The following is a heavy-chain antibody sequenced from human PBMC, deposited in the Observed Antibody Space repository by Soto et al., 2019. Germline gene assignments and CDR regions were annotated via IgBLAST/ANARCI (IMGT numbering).Heavy chain of an antibody. CDR3: GRVLLLGLGDQNSSFTY. J-gene: IGHJ4*02. V-gene: IGHV3-21*01. D-gene: IGHD3-16*01. CDR1: GFTFSSYS. CDR2: ISSSSSYI. Sequence: GGSLRLSCAASGFTFSSYSMNWVRQAPGKGLEWVSSISSSSSYIYYADSVKGRFTISRDNAKNSLYLQMNSLRAEDTAVYYCGRVLLLGLGDQNSSFTYGAQEPLVPVPP.